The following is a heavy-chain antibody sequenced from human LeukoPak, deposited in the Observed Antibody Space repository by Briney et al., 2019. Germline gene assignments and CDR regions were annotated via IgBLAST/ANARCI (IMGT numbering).Heavy chain of an antibody. Sequence: SQTLSLTCAISGDSVSGNTADWNWIRQSPARGLEWLGRTYYRSKRYNDYAVSVKGRIPINPDTSKNQFSLQLNSVPPEDTAVYYCARAEGSGNYYAWGQGTLVTVSS. CDR1: GDSVSGNTAD. CDR2: TYYRSKRYN. V-gene: IGHV6-1*01. D-gene: IGHD3-10*01. CDR3: ARAEGSGNYYA. J-gene: IGHJ4*02.